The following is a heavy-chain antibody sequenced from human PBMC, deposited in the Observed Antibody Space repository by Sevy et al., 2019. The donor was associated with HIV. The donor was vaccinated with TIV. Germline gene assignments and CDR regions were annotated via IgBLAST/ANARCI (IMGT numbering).Heavy chain of an antibody. D-gene: IGHD3-3*01. Sequence: GGSLRLSCAASGFTFRSYAMSWVRQAPGRGLEWVSGTSGSGSRTDYADSVKGRFTVSRDNSKNMLYLQMNSLRAEDTAVYYCAKPFGASITVFGVVNRDPLDVWGQGTTVTVSS. CDR3: AKPFGASITVFGVVNRDPLDV. J-gene: IGHJ6*02. V-gene: IGHV3-23*01. CDR2: TSGSGSRT. CDR1: GFTFRSYA.